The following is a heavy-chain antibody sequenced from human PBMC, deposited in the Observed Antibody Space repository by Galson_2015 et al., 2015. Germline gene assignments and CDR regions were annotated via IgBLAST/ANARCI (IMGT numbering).Heavy chain of an antibody. CDR2: ISGSDGRT. D-gene: IGHD6-19*01. J-gene: IGHJ2*01. CDR3: AKGGYKQWLPGVGWYFDL. CDR1: GFTFSSYA. Sequence: SLRLSCAASGFTFSSYAMTWVRQAPGKGLEWVSSISGSDGRTFFADSVKGRFTISRDNSKNTLYLQMNSLRAEDTAVYYCAKGGYKQWLPGVGWYFDLWGRGTL. V-gene: IGHV3-23*01.